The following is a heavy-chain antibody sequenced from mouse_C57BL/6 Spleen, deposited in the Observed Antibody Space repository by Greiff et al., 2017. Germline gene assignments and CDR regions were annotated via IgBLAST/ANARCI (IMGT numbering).Heavy chain of an antibody. CDR1: GYTFTSYW. CDR3: ARGDYYGSRYYFDY. Sequence: VQLQQPGAELVKPGASVKLSCKASGYTFTSYWMHWVKQRPGQGLEWIGMIHPNSGSTNYNEKFKSKATLTVDKSSSTAYMQLSSLTSEDSAVYYCARGDYYGSRYYFDYWGQGTTLTVSS. V-gene: IGHV1-64*01. CDR2: IHPNSGST. D-gene: IGHD1-1*01. J-gene: IGHJ2*01.